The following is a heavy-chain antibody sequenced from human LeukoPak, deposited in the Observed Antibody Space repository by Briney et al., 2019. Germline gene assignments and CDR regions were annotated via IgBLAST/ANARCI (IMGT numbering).Heavy chain of an antibody. V-gene: IGHV4-34*01. Sequence: PSETLSLTCAVYGGSFSGYYWSWIRQPPGKGLEWIGEINHSGSTNYNPSLKSRVTISVDTSKNQFSLKLSSVTAADTAVYYCARGPTHYSYSPRNWFDPWGQGTLVTVSS. D-gene: IGHD5-18*01. CDR1: GGSFSGYY. J-gene: IGHJ5*02. CDR2: INHSGST. CDR3: ARGPTHYSYSPRNWFDP.